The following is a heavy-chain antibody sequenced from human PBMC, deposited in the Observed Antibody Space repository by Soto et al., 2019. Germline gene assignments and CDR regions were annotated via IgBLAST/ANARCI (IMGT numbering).Heavy chain of an antibody. CDR2: ISSSSSYI. J-gene: IGHJ6*02. D-gene: IGHD5-12*01. V-gene: IGHV3-21*01. CDR1: GFTFSSYS. Sequence: GSLRLSCAASGFTFSSYSMNWVRQAPGKGLEWVSSISSSSSYIYYADSVKGRFTISRDNAKNSLYLQMNSLRAEDTAVYYCARYRRSGYDFYYYYYGMDVWGQGTTVTVSS. CDR3: ARYRRSGYDFYYYYYGMDV.